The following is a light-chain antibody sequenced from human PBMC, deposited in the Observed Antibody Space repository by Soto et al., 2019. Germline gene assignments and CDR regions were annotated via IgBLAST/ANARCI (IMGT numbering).Light chain of an antibody. Sequence: EIVLTQSPATLSVSPGGRATLSCRASQNVMYHLAWYQQKPGQAPRLLVYGASTRATDAPPRFRGSGSGTEFSLTISSLQSEDYATYFCQQYSRWPRTFGQGSRVEIK. CDR2: GAS. J-gene: IGKJ1*01. V-gene: IGKV3-15*01. CDR3: QQYSRWPRT. CDR1: QNVMYH.